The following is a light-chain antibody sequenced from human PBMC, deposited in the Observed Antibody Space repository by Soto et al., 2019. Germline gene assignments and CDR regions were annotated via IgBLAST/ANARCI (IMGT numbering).Light chain of an antibody. Sequence: DIQLTQSPSLLSASVGDRVTITCQASQDINKNLIWYQQKPGKAPKLLIYDASDLETGVPSRFSGSGSGTGFTFTISSLQPEDFATYYFQQYESLPLTFGQGTRLEIK. J-gene: IGKJ5*01. V-gene: IGKV1-33*01. CDR1: QDINKN. CDR2: DAS. CDR3: QQYESLPLT.